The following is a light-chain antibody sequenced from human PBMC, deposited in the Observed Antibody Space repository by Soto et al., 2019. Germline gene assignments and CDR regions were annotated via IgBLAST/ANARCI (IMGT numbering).Light chain of an antibody. CDR3: QQYSTCPLT. V-gene: IGKV3-20*01. CDR2: GAS. CDR1: QSVTSRY. Sequence: EIVLTQSPGTLSLSPGERATLSCRASQSVTSRYLVWYQQKSGQAPRLLIYGASSRATAIPDRFSGSGSGTDFTLTISRLEPEDYAVYYCQQYSTCPLTFGGGTKVEIK. J-gene: IGKJ4*01.